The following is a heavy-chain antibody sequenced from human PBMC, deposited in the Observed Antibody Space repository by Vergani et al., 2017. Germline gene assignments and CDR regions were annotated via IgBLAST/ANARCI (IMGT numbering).Heavy chain of an antibody. Sequence: QAQLGQSDAEVKKPGDSVTLSCKTSGYTFANHPITWVRQAPGQGLEWMGWISPYNDKTLYSQKVEGRVTMTSDTSSSTVFLELRRLTSDDTAIYYCASTQMAKNHFGFWGRGTLVNGSS. CDR2: ISPYNDKT. D-gene: IGHD2-8*01. CDR3: ASTQMAKNHFGF. CDR1: GYTFANHP. V-gene: IGHV1-18*04. J-gene: IGHJ4*03.